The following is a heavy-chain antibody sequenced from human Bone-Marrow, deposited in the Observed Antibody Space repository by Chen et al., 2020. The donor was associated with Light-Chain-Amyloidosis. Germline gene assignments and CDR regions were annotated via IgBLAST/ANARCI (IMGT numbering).Heavy chain of an antibody. CDR3: AKVKVDFWSGFPPHFDY. Sequence: EVQLLESGGGLVQPGGSLRLSCAASGFTFSSYAMSWVRQAPGKGLEWVSAISGSGGSTYYADSVKGRFTISRDNSKNTLYLQMNSLRAEDTAVYYCAKVKVDFWSGFPPHFDYWGQGTLVTVSS. J-gene: IGHJ4*02. CDR2: ISGSGGST. D-gene: IGHD3-3*01. V-gene: IGHV3-23*01. CDR1: GFTFSSYA.